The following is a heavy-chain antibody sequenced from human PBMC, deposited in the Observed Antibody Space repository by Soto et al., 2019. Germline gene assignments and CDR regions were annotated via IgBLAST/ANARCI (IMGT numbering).Heavy chain of an antibody. CDR1: GYTFTSYG. Sequence: QVHLVQSGAEVKKPGASVKVSCKASGYTFTSYGITWVRQAPGQGLEWMGWISAHNGNTDYAQKLQGRVIVTRDTSTSTAYRELRSLLSDDTAVYYCARGRYGDYWGQGALVTVSS. CDR3: ARGRYGDY. V-gene: IGHV1-18*01. D-gene: IGHD1-1*01. CDR2: ISAHNGNT. J-gene: IGHJ4*02.